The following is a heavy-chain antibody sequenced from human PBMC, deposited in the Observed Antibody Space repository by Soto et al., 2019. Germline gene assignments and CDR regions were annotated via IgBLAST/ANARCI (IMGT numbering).Heavy chain of an antibody. V-gene: IGHV4-59*01. J-gene: IGHJ4*02. CDR2: IYYSGST. Sequence: PSETLSLTCTVSGGSISSYYWSWIRQPPGKGLEWIASIYYSGSTIYNPSLKSRVTISVDTSKNQFSLNLSSVTAADTAVYYCARSDGRYWGQGTLVTVSS. CDR3: ARSDGRY. CDR1: GGSISSYY.